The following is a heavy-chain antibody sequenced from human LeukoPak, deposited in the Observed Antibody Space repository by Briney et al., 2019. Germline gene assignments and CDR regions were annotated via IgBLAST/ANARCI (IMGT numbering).Heavy chain of an antibody. Sequence: ASVKVSCKASGYTFTGYYMHWVRQAPGQGLEWMGRINPNSGGTNYAQKFQGRVTMTRDTSISTAYMELSRLRSDDTAVYYCAKDSSWIQLSNWFDPWGQGTLVTVSS. CDR2: INPNSGGT. CDR1: GYTFTGYY. J-gene: IGHJ5*02. CDR3: AKDSSWIQLSNWFDP. D-gene: IGHD5-18*01. V-gene: IGHV1-2*06.